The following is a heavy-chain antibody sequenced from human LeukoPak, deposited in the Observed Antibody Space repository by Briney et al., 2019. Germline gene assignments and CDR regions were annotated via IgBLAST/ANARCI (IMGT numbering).Heavy chain of an antibody. CDR2: IYYSGST. Sequence: SETLSLTCTVSGGSISSGDYYWSWIRQPPGKGLEWIGYIYYSGSTYYNPSLKSRVTISVDTSKNQFSLKLSSVTAADTAVYYCARDWMTLVAFDIWGQGTMVTVSS. D-gene: IGHD6-6*01. CDR3: ARDWMTLVAFDI. CDR1: GGSISSGDYY. J-gene: IGHJ3*02. V-gene: IGHV4-30-4*08.